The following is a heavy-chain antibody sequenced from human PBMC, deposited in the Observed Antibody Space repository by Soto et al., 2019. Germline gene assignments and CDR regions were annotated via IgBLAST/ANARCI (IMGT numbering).Heavy chain of an antibody. J-gene: IGHJ5*02. CDR3: ARLVSLFDFWSGYYSGWFDP. CDR2: IYYSGST. CDR1: GGSISSSSYY. D-gene: IGHD3-3*01. V-gene: IGHV4-39*01. Sequence: SETLSLTCTVSGGSISSSSYYWGWIRQPPGKGLEWIGSIYYSGSTYYNPSLKSRVTISVDTSKNQFSLKRSSVTAADTAVYYCARLVSLFDFWSGYYSGWFDPWGQGTLVTVSS.